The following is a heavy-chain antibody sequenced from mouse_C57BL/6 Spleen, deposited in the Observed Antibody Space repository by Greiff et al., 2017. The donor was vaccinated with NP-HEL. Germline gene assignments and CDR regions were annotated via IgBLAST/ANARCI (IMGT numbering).Heavy chain of an antibody. CDR2: ISSGGSYT. CDR3: ARHDTFDY. CDR1: GFTFSSYG. Sequence: EVMLVESGGDLVKPGGSLKLSCAASGFTFSSYGMSWVRQTPDKRLEWVATISSGGSYTYYPDSVKGRFTISRDNAKNTLYLQMSSLKSEDTAMYYCARHDTFDYWGQGTTLTVSS. V-gene: IGHV5-6*01. J-gene: IGHJ2*01.